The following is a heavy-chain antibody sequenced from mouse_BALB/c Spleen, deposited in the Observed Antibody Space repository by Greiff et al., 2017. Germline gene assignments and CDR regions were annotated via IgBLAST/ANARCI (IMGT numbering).Heavy chain of an antibody. D-gene: IGHD3-1*01. CDR1: GYTFTSYW. V-gene: IGHV1-7*01. CDR3: AYSSGYGAMDY. CDR2: INPSTGYT. Sequence: VQLQQSGAELAKPGASVKMSCKASGYTFTSYWMHWVKQRPGQGLEWIGYINPSTGYTEYNQKFKDKATLTADKSSSTAYMQLSSLTSEDSSVYYCAYSSGYGAMDYWGQGTSVTVSS. J-gene: IGHJ4*01.